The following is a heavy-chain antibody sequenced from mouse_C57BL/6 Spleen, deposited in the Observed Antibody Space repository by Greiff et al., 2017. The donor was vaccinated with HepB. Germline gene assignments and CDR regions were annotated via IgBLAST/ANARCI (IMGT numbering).Heavy chain of an antibody. J-gene: IGHJ2*01. CDR3: ARYTGSLDY. CDR1: GYAFSSSW. D-gene: IGHD4-1*01. CDR2: IYPGDGDT. V-gene: IGHV1-82*01. Sequence: VKLQESGPELVKPGASVKISCKASGYAFSSSWMNWVKQRPGKGLEWIGRIYPGDGDTNYNGKFKGKATLTADKSSSTAYMQLSSLTSEDSAVYFCARYTGSLDYWGQGTTLTVSS.